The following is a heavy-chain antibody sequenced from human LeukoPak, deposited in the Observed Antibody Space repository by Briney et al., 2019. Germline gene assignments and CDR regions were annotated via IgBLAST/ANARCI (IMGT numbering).Heavy chain of an antibody. J-gene: IGHJ3*02. D-gene: IGHD6-19*01. CDR2: ISSSGSTI. Sequence: GGSLRLSCAASGFTFSDYYMSWIRQAPGKGVERDSYISSSGSTIYYADSVKGRFTISRDNAKNSLYLQMNSLRAEDTAVYYCASSSGWFRDAFDIWGQGTMVTVSS. CDR3: ASSSGWFRDAFDI. V-gene: IGHV3-11*01. CDR1: GFTFSDYY.